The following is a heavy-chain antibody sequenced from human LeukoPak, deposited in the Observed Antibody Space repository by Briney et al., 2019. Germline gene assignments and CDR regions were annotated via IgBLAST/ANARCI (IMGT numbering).Heavy chain of an antibody. D-gene: IGHD2-8*01. J-gene: IGHJ6*03. CDR3: ARVGGVGYYYYMDV. Sequence: PSETLSLTCTVSGGSISSGSYYWTWIRPPAGKGLGWSGRIYTSGSTNYNPSLKSRVTISLDTSKNQFSLNLTSVTATDTAVYYCARVGGVGYYYYMDVWGKGTTVTVSS. CDR1: GGSISSGSYY. CDR2: IYTSGST. V-gene: IGHV4-61*02.